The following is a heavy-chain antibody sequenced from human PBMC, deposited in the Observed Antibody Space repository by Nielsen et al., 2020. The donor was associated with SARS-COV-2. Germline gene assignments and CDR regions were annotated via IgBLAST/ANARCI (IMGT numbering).Heavy chain of an antibody. J-gene: IGHJ4*02. V-gene: IGHV4-59*08. D-gene: IGHD3-22*01. CDR3: ARQIWYYDSSGYAQRAFDY. Sequence: GSLRLSCTVSGGSISSYYWSWIRQPPGKGLEWIGYIYYSGSTNYNPSLKSRVTISVDTSKNQFSLKLSSVTAADTAVYYCARQIWYYDSSGYAQRAFDYWGQGTLVTVSS. CDR2: IYYSGST. CDR1: GGSISSYY.